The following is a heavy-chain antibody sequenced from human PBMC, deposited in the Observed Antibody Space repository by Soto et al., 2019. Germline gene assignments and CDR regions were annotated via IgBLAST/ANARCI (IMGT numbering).Heavy chain of an antibody. CDR1: GGSISSYY. J-gene: IGHJ5*02. D-gene: IGHD1-26*01. CDR2: IYYSGST. V-gene: IGHV4-59*01. Sequence: SETLSLTCTVSGGSISSYYWSWIRQPPGKGLEWIGYIYYSGSTNYNPSLKSRVTISVDTSKNQFSLKLSSVTAADTAVYYCARWSRELPGQPLFDPWGQGTMVTVS. CDR3: ARWSRELPGQPLFDP.